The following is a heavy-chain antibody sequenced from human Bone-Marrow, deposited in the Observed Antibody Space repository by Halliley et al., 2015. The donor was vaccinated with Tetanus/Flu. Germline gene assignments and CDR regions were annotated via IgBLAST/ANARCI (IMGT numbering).Heavy chain of an antibody. J-gene: IGHJ4*02. CDR3: AVGLGLPTAGGY. D-gene: IGHD6-13*01. V-gene: IGHV3-53*01. CDR2: NYSGGNT. Sequence: EWGSVNYSGGNTHYADSGKGRFTLSGDISKNSLYLQMNSLRAEAAAVYYCAVGLGLPTAGGYWGQGYLVTVSS.